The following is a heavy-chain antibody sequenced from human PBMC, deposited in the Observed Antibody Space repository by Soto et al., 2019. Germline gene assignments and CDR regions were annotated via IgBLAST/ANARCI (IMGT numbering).Heavy chain of an antibody. J-gene: IGHJ5*02. CDR1: GGSISSYY. CDR2: IYYSGST. Sequence: PSETLSLTCTVSGGSISSYYWSWIRQPPGKGLEWIGYIYYSGSTNYNPSLKSRVTISLDTSKNQFSLKLTSVTAADTAVYFCARRLVATVATSENNWLHPWGQGVLVTVSS. D-gene: IGHD4-17*01. CDR3: ARRLVATVATSENNWLHP. V-gene: IGHV4-59*08.